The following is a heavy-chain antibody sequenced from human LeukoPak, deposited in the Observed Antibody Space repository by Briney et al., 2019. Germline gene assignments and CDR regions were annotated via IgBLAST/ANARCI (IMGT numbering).Heavy chain of an antibody. J-gene: IGHJ4*02. D-gene: IGHD3-10*01. CDR2: IGAGGVNT. V-gene: IGHV3-23*01. CDR3: AKGDTVFRGGPDY. CDR1: GFTFSNFV. Sequence: GGGLRLSCAASGFTFSNFVMNWVRQAPGKGLQWGSTIGAGGVNTFYAGSVKGRFTISREDSQNTLYLQLNSMRAEDTAFYCAKGDTVFRGGPDYWGQGTLVTVSS.